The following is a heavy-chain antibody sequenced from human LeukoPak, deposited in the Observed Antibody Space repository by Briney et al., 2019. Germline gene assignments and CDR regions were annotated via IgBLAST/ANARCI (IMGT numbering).Heavy chain of an antibody. CDR3: ARPSDSGSLLCGFDY. CDR1: GGSISSYY. V-gene: IGHV4-59*08. D-gene: IGHD1-26*01. CDR2: IYYSGST. J-gene: IGHJ4*02. Sequence: SETLSLTCTVSGGSISSYYWSWIRQPPGKGLEWIGYIYYSGSTNYNPSLKSRVTISVDTSKNQFSLKLSSVTAADTAVYYCARPSDSGSLLCGFDYWGQGTLVTVSS.